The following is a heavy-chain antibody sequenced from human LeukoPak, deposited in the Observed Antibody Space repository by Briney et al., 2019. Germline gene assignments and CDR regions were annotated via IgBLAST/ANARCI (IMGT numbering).Heavy chain of an antibody. CDR3: ARDRTAMALSFAY. Sequence: GGSLRLSCAASGFTFSSYAMHWVRQAPGKGLEWVAVISYDGSNKYYADSVKGRFTISRDNSKNTLYLQMNSLRAEDTAVYYCARDRTAMALSFAYWGQGTLVTVSS. J-gene: IGHJ4*02. D-gene: IGHD5-18*01. CDR2: ISYDGSNK. CDR1: GFTFSSYA. V-gene: IGHV3-30*04.